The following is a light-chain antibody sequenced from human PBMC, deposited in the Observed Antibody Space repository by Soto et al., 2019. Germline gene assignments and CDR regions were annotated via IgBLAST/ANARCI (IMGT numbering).Light chain of an antibody. CDR2: NNN. J-gene: IGLJ1*01. V-gene: IGLV1-44*01. Sequence: HSELTQPPSASGIPGQRVTISCSGSSSNIGSTTVNWYQQLPGTAPKLLISNNNRRPSGVPDRFSGSKSGTSASLAVSGLQSEDEADYYCAAWDDSLNGYVFGIGTKVTVL. CDR1: SSNIGSTT. CDR3: AAWDDSLNGYV.